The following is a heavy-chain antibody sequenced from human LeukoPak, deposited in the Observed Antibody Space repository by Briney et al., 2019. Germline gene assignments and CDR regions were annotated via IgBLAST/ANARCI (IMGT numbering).Heavy chain of an antibody. CDR1: GGSISSYY. Sequence: PSETLSLTCIVSGGSISSYYWSWLRQPPGKGLEWIGYIYYSGSTNYNPSLKSRVTISVDTSKNQFSLKLSSVTAADTAVYYCARDLTALLYYDFWSGYPDAAFDIWGQGTMVTVSS. CDR3: ARDLTALLYYDFWSGYPDAAFDI. J-gene: IGHJ3*02. V-gene: IGHV4-59*01. D-gene: IGHD3-3*01. CDR2: IYYSGST.